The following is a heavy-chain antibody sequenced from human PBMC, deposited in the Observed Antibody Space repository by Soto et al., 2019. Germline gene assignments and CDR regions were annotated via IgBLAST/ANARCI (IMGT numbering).Heavy chain of an antibody. CDR1: GGSFSGYY. J-gene: IGHJ4*02. CDR3: ARIALYCTNGVCYPAYFDY. Sequence: SETLSLTCAVYGGSFSGYYWSWIRQPPGKGLEWIGEINHSGSTNYNPSLESRVTISVDTSKNQFSLKLSSVTAADTAVYYCARIALYCTNGVCYPAYFDYWGQGTLVTVSS. V-gene: IGHV4-34*01. D-gene: IGHD2-8*01. CDR2: INHSGST.